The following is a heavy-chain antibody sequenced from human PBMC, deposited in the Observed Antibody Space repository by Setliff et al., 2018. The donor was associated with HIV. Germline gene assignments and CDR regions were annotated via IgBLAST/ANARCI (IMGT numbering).Heavy chain of an antibody. CDR1: GGSISSYY. V-gene: IGHV4-59*08. CDR3: AKSPVSNYSYYMDV. Sequence: KPSETLSLTCTVSGGSISSYYWSWIRQPPGKGLEWIGYIYYSGGTNYNPSLKSRVTISVDTSKNQFSLKLSSVTASDTAVYYCAKSPVSNYSYYMDVWGKGTTVTVSS. CDR2: IYYSGGT. J-gene: IGHJ6*03.